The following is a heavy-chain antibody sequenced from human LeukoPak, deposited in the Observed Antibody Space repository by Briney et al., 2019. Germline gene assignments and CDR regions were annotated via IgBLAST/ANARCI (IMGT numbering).Heavy chain of an antibody. Sequence: GRSLRLSCAASGFTFSSYGMHWVRQAPGKGLEWVAVISYDGSNKYYADSVKGRFTISRDNSKNTLYLQMNSLRAEDTAVYYCARGEYSSGWYLDYWGQGTLVTVSS. V-gene: IGHV3-30*03. CDR2: ISYDGSNK. J-gene: IGHJ4*02. D-gene: IGHD6-19*01. CDR1: GFTFSSYG. CDR3: ARGEYSSGWYLDY.